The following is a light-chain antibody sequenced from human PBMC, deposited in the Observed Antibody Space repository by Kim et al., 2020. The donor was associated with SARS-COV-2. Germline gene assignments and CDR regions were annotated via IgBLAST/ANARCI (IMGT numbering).Light chain of an antibody. J-gene: IGLJ2*01. CDR1: NIGSKS. CDR2: YDS. CDR3: QVWDSGVV. Sequence: VSVAPGKTARITCGGTNIGSKSVHWYQQKPGQAPVLVIYYDSDRPSGIPELFSGSNSGNTATLTISRVEAGDEADYYCQVWDSGVVFGGGTQLTVL. V-gene: IGLV3-21*04.